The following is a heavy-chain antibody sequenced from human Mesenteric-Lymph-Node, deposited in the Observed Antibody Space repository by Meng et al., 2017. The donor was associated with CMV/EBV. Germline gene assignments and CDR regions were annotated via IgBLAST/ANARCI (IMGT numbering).Heavy chain of an antibody. CDR3: ARDLRDYGDYLTDY. Sequence: GSLRLSCTVYGGSFSGYYWSWIRQPPGKGLELIGEINHSGSTNYNPSLKNRVTISVDTSKNQFSLKLSSVTAADTAVYYCARDLRDYGDYLTDYWGQGTLVTVSS. J-gene: IGHJ4*02. CDR1: GGSFSGYY. V-gene: IGHV4-34*01. CDR2: INHSGST. D-gene: IGHD4-17*01.